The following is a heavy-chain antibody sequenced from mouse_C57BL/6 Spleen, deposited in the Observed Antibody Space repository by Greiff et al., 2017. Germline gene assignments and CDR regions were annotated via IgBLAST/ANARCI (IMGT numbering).Heavy chain of an antibody. CDR3: ARDRAGGVVATKAMDY. J-gene: IGHJ4*01. D-gene: IGHD1-1*01. Sequence: EVKLVESGGGLVKPGGSLKLSCAASGFTFSSYAMSWVRQTPEKRLEWVATISDGGSYTYYPDNVQGRFTISRANAKNNLYLQMSHLKSEDTAMYYCARDRAGGVVATKAMDYWGQGTSVTVSS. CDR1: GFTFSSYA. CDR2: ISDGGSYT. V-gene: IGHV5-4*01.